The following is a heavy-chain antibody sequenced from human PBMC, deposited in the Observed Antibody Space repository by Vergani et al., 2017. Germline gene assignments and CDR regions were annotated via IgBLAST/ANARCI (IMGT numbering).Heavy chain of an antibody. CDR2: IYYSGST. CDR1: GASISSSSYY. J-gene: IGHJ6*02. CDR3: ARGGDSSGLLYYYYYYGMDV. Sequence: QLQLQESGPGLVKPSETLSLACSVSGASISSSSYYWGWIRQPPGKGLEWIGSIYYSGSTYYNPALKSRVTISADTSKNQFSLKLSSVTAADTAVYYCARGGDSSGLLYYYYYYGMDVWGQGSTVTVSS. D-gene: IGHD3-22*01. V-gene: IGHV4-39*01.